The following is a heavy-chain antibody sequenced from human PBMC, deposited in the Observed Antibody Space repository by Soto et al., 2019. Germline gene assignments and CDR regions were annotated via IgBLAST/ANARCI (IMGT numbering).Heavy chain of an antibody. D-gene: IGHD2-2*01. Sequence: EVQLLESGGGLVQPGGSLRLSCAASGCTFSSYAMKWVRQAPGKGLEWVSLIGESGTPTYYADTVKGRFTISRDNSGNTLFLEMYSLRDYDTAVYYCASYIPGVRYYGMDVWGQGTTVTVSS. J-gene: IGHJ6*02. CDR2: IGESGTPT. CDR1: GCTFSSYA. V-gene: IGHV3-23*01. CDR3: ASYIPGVRYYGMDV.